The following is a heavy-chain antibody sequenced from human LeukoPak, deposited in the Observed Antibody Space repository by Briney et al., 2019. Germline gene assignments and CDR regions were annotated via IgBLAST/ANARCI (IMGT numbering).Heavy chain of an antibody. D-gene: IGHD1-26*01. J-gene: IGHJ6*02. Sequence: GASVKVSCKASGGTFSSYAISWVRQAPGQGLEWMGRIVPILGIANYAQRFQGRVTITADKSTSTAYMALSSLRSEDTAVYYCAREYSLGGYYGMDAWGQGTTVTVSS. CDR3: AREYSLGGYYGMDA. V-gene: IGHV1-69*04. CDR1: GGTFSSYA. CDR2: IVPILGIA.